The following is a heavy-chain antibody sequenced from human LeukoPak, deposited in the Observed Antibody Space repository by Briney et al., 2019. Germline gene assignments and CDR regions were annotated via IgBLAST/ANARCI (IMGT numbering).Heavy chain of an antibody. CDR2: INTDGSST. Sequence: GGSLRLSCAASGFTVSSYWMHWVRQAPGKGLVWVSRINTDGSSTTYADSVKGRFTISRDNAKNTLYLQMNSLRAEDTAVYYCARGASASPSQFDYWGQGTLVTASS. D-gene: IGHD3-3*01. V-gene: IGHV3-74*01. J-gene: IGHJ4*02. CDR3: ARGASASPSQFDY. CDR1: GFTVSSYW.